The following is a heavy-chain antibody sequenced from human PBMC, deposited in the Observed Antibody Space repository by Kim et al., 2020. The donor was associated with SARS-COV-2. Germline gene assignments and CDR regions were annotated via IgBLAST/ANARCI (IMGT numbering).Heavy chain of an antibody. CDR1: GFTFSSYA. D-gene: IGHD6-6*01. V-gene: IGHV3-64D*09. CDR2: ISSNGGST. J-gene: IGHJ4*02. Sequence: GGSLRLSCSASGFTFSSYAMHWVRQAPGKGLEYVSAISSNGGSTYYADSVKGRFTISRDNSKNTLYLQMSSLRAEDTAVYYCVKDPFSIAARPSHVYWGQGTLVTVSS. CDR3: VKDPFSIAARPSHVY.